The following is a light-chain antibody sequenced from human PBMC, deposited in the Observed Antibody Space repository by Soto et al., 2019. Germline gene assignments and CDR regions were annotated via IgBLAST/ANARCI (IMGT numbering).Light chain of an antibody. J-gene: IGKJ4*01. Sequence: EIVLTQSPGTLSLSPGERATLSCRASQSVRVNYLAWYQERGGQAPRLLIYGASTRATGIPDRFSGSGSGTDFTLTISRLEPEDFAVYYCQQYGSSTSTFGGGTKVDIK. V-gene: IGKV3-20*01. CDR2: GAS. CDR1: QSVRVNY. CDR3: QQYGSSTST.